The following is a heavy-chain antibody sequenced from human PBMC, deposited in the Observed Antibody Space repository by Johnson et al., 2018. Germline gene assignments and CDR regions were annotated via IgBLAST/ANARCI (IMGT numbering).Heavy chain of an antibody. CDR1: GYTFTTYD. CDR2: VNPSSGNA. V-gene: IGHV1-8*01. D-gene: IGHD4-11*01. Sequence: QVQLVQSGAEVKKPGASVKVSCKASGYTFTTYDINWVRQATGQGLELMGWVNPSSGNAGYAQKFQGRVTMTTDTSTSTAYMELRSLRSDDTAVYYCARALYSNYPEYYYYYGMDVWGQGTTVTVSS. CDR3: ARALYSNYPEYYYYYGMDV. J-gene: IGHJ6*02.